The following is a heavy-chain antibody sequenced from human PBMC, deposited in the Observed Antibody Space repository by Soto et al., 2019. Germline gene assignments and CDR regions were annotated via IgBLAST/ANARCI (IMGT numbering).Heavy chain of an antibody. CDR2: IYYSGST. J-gene: IGHJ4*02. Sequence: SETLSLTCTVSGDSISSYYWNWIRQPPGKGLEWIGYIYYSGSTNYNPSLKSRVTISVDTSKNQFSLKLSSVTAADTAVYYCARAGVDSFFDYWGQGSLVTVSS. CDR1: GDSISSYY. V-gene: IGHV4-59*01. CDR3: ARAGVDSFFDY. D-gene: IGHD3-9*01.